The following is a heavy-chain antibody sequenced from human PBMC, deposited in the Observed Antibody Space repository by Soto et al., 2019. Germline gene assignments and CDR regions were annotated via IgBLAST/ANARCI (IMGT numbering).Heavy chain of an antibody. J-gene: IGHJ4*02. D-gene: IGHD3-16*02. CDR1: GDSVSRNSVV. CDR2: TYYRSKRYY. Sequence: QVQLQQSGPGLVNPSQTLSLTCTISGDSVSRNSVVWNLIRQSPSRGLEWLGRTYYRSKRYYEYAESVKSRIAINLATAKTQFSLQLNSVTPEDTAEDSGARGAFIVSPCTGFEYWGQGTPVTVSS. CDR3: ARGAFIVSPCTGFEY. V-gene: IGHV6-1*01.